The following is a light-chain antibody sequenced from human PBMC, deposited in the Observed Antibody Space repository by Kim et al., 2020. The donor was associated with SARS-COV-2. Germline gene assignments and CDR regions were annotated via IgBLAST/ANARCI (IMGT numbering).Light chain of an antibody. V-gene: IGKV1-39*01. CDR2: GVS. CDR3: QQSYNTPPT. Sequence: ASVGDRVTITCRPSQGIGKLLNWYQQKPGGAPKLLIYGVSSLRSGVPSRCSGSGSATDFSLTISSLQPEDSAAYYCQQSYNTPPTFGQGTKVDIK. J-gene: IGKJ1*01. CDR1: QGIGKL.